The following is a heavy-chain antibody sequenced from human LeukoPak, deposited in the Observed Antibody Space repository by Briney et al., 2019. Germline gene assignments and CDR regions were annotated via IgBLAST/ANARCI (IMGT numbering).Heavy chain of an antibody. Sequence: GGSLRLFCAASGFTFSNAWMRWVRQDPGKGLEWVGRIKSKTDGGTTDYAAPVKGRFTISRDDSKNTLYLQMNSLKTEHTAVYYCTTIAAAGTPGFDPWGQGTLVTVSS. V-gene: IGHV3-15*01. CDR1: GFTFSNAW. CDR2: IKSKTDGGTT. D-gene: IGHD6-13*01. J-gene: IGHJ5*02. CDR3: TTIAAAGTPGFDP.